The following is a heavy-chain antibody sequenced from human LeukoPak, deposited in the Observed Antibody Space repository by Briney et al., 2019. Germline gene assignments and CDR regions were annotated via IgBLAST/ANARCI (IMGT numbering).Heavy chain of an antibody. Sequence: PGRSLRLSCAASGFTFDDYAMHWVRQAPGKGLEWVSGISWNSGSIGYADSVKGRFTISRGNAKNSLYLQMNSLRAEDTALYYCAKDINGALNYDWYGMDVWGQGTTVTVSS. D-gene: IGHD3-3*01. CDR2: ISWNSGSI. J-gene: IGHJ6*02. V-gene: IGHV3-9*01. CDR3: AKDINGALNYDWYGMDV. CDR1: GFTFDDYA.